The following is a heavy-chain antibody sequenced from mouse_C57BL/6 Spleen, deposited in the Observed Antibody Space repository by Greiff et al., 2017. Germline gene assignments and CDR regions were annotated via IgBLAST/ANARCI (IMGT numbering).Heavy chain of an antibody. J-gene: IGHJ3*01. V-gene: IGHV1-39*01. CDR2: INPNYGTT. Sequence: EVKLVESGPELVKPGASVKISCKASGYSFTDYNMNWVKQSNGKSLEWIGVINPNYGTTSYNQKFKGKATVTVDQSSSTAYMQLNSLTSEDSAVYDGAKTGTFAYWGQGTLVTVSA. CDR1: GYSFTDYN. CDR3: AKTGTFAY. D-gene: IGHD4-1*01.